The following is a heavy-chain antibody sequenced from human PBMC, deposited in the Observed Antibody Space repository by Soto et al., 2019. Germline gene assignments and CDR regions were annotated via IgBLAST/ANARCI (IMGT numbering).Heavy chain of an antibody. V-gene: IGHV3-23*01. CDR1: GFTFSNYA. J-gene: IGHJ4*02. CDR2: ISSSGGST. CDR3: AKDFMTTVTFDYFDY. D-gene: IGHD4-17*01. Sequence: PGGSLRLSCAASGFTFSNYAMSWVRQAPGKGLEWVSAISSSGGSTYYADSVKGRFTISRDNSKNTLYLQMNSLRAEDTAVYYCAKDFMTTVTFDYFDYWGQGTLVTVSS.